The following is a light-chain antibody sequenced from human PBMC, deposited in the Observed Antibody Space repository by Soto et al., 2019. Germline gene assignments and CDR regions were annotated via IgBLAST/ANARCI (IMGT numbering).Light chain of an antibody. V-gene: IGKV1-5*01. J-gene: IGKJ5*01. CDR2: DAS. Sequence: DIQMTQSPSTLSASVGDRVTMTVRASQSISSWLAWYQQKPGKAPKLLIYDASSLESGVPSRFSGSGSGTEFTLTISSLQPDDFATYYCQQYNSYLITFGQGTRLEIK. CDR1: QSISSW. CDR3: QQYNSYLIT.